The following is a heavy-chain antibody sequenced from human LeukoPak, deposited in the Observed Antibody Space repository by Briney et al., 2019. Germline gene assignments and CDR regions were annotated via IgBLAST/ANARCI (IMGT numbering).Heavy chain of an antibody. Sequence: RPSETLSLTCAVYGGSFSGYYWSWIRQPPGKGLEWIGEINHGGSTNYNPSLKSRVTISVDTSKNQFSLKLSSVTAADTAVYYCARPKRQRITMVRGAAFDYWGQGTLVTVSS. CDR3: ARPKRQRITMVRGAAFDY. V-gene: IGHV4-34*01. J-gene: IGHJ4*02. D-gene: IGHD3-10*01. CDR2: INHGGST. CDR1: GGSFSGYY.